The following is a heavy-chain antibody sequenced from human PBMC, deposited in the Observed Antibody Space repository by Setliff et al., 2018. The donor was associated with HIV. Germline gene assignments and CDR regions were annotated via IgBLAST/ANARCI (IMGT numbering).Heavy chain of an antibody. D-gene: IGHD3-10*01. CDR1: GYTFTGYY. CDR2: INPNSGGT. CDR3: ATLDYYGSQTYNLALHY. V-gene: IGHV1-2*02. Sequence: ASVKVSCKASGYTFTGYYMHWVRQAPGQGLEWMGWINPNSGGTNYAQKFQGRVTMTRDTSISTAYMELNSLRSEDTAVYYCATLDYYGSQTYNLALHYWGQGTLVTVSS. J-gene: IGHJ4*02.